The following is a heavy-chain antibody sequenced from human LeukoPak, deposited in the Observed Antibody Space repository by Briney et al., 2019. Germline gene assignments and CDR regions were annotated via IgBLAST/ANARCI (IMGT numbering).Heavy chain of an antibody. J-gene: IGHJ6*02. CDR3: ARDLSMYYYYGMDV. CDR1: GFTFSTYA. CDR2: ISYDGNNK. V-gene: IGHV3-30-3*01. Sequence: GRSLRLSCAAPGFTFSTYAMHWVRQAPGKGLEWVAVISYDGNNKYYADSVRGRFTTSRDNSKNTLSLQMDSLRAEDTAVYYCARDLSMYYYYGMDVWGQGTTVTVSS.